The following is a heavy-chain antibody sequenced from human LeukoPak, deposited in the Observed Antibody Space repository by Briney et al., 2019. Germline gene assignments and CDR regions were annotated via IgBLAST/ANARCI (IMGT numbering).Heavy chain of an antibody. CDR2: IKTDGSIT. Sequence: HPGGSLTLSCAASGFTFSSYWMCWVRQDPGKGLAWVSCIKTDGSITAYAGSAKGRFTISRDNAKNTLYLQMNSLRAEDTAVYYCAKDAHVRGGSYYFDYWSQGTLVTVSS. D-gene: IGHD3-16*01. CDR1: GFTFSSYW. J-gene: IGHJ4*02. CDR3: AKDAHVRGGSYYFDY. V-gene: IGHV3-74*01.